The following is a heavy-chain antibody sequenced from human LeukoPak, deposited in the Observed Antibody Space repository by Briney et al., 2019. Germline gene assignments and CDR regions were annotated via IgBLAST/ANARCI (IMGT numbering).Heavy chain of an antibody. D-gene: IGHD3-3*01. CDR1: GGSISSSSYY. CDR3: ARPKFFYPEYFDL. J-gene: IGHJ2*01. V-gene: IGHV4-39*01. CDR2: IYYSGST. Sequence: SETLSLTCTVSGGSISSSSYYWGWIRQPPGKGLEWIGSIYYSGSTYYNPSLKSRVTISVDTSKNQFSLKLSSVTAADTAVYYCARPKFFYPEYFDLWGRGTLVTVSS.